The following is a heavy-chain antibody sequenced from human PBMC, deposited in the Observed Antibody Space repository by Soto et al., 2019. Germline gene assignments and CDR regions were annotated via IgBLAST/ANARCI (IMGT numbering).Heavy chain of an antibody. Sequence: GGSPRLSCAASGFTLSSYAMTWVRQAPGKGLEWVSTISNSGASTYYADSVKGRFTISRDNSKSTLYLQMSSLRAEDTAVYYCAKDRAPYSVSYSSGHWGQGTLVPLSS. CDR2: ISNSGAST. J-gene: IGHJ1*01. CDR3: AKDRAPYSVSYSSGH. CDR1: GFTLSSYA. D-gene: IGHD1-26*01. V-gene: IGHV3-23*01.